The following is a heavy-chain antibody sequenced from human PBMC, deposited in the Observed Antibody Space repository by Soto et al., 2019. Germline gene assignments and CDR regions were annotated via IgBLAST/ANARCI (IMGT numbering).Heavy chain of an antibody. CDR3: AKDWFGYGSGSHTRNYYYYGMDV. CDR1: GFTFDDYA. J-gene: IGHJ6*02. CDR2: ISWNSGSI. V-gene: IGHV3-9*01. Sequence: EVQLVESGGGLVQPGRSLRLSCAASGFTFDDYAMHWVRQAPGKGLEWVSGISWNSGSIGYADSVKGRFTISRDNAKNSLYLQMNSLRAEDTALYYCAKDWFGYGSGSHTRNYYYYGMDVWCQGTTVTVSS. D-gene: IGHD3-10*01.